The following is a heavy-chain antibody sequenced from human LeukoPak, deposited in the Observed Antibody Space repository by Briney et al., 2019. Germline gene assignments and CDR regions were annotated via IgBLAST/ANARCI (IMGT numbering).Heavy chain of an antibody. D-gene: IGHD6-19*01. CDR3: AKKYGVTVYGSGLNYFDY. CDR2: IGGSGSRT. Sequence: GGSLRLSCAASGFTFSSYAMSWVRQAPGKSLEWVSGIGGSGSRTYYADSVKGRFTISRDNSKNTLYLQMNSLRAEDTAIYYCAKKYGVTVYGSGLNYFDYWGQGTLVTVSS. V-gene: IGHV3-23*01. J-gene: IGHJ4*02. CDR1: GFTFSSYA.